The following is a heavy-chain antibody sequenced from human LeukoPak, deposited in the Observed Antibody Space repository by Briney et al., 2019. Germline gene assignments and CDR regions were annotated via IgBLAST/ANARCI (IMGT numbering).Heavy chain of an antibody. CDR2: IYNSGIT. CDR1: GFTVSTNY. CDR3: ARGGSPDD. J-gene: IGHJ4*02. Sequence: PGGSLRLSCAASGFTVSTNYMTWVRQAPGKGLEWVSIIYNSGITYYGDSVKGRFTISRDISRNTVYLQMNNLRADDTAVYYCARGGSPDDWGQGTLVTVSS. V-gene: IGHV3-66*01. D-gene: IGHD6-13*01.